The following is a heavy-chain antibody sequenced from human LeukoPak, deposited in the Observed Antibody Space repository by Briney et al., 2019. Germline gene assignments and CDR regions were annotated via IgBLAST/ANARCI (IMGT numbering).Heavy chain of an antibody. CDR1: RLSSSSYA. Sequence: GRSLRLSWAVARLSSSSYAMSWVRQAPGEGLEWVSAISGSGGSTYYAVSVKGQYAIARDNSKNTLCLQMNGLRAEDTAVYYCANHVAGSGCRNTYFDYWGQRTLVTVSS. J-gene: IGHJ4*02. V-gene: IGHV3-23*01. D-gene: IGHD6-19*01. CDR2: ISGSGGST. CDR3: ANHVAGSGCRNTYFDY.